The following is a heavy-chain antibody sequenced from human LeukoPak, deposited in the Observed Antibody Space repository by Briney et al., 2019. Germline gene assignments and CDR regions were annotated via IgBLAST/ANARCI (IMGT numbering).Heavy chain of an antibody. Sequence: ASVKVSCKASGYTFTSYYMHWVRQAPGQGLEWMGIINPSGGSTSYAQKFQGRVTMTRDTSTSTVYMELSSLRSEDTAVYYCARDLVSDCSSTSCPPTRYYGMDVWGQGTTVTVSS. CDR3: ARDLVSDCSSTSCPPTRYYGMDV. J-gene: IGHJ6*02. CDR2: INPSGGST. D-gene: IGHD2-2*01. CDR1: GYTFTSYY. V-gene: IGHV1-46*01.